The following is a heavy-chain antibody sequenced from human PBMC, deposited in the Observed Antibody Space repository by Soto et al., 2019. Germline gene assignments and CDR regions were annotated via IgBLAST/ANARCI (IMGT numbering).Heavy chain of an antibody. CDR2: IDPSDSYT. CDR1: GYSFTSYW. V-gene: IGHV5-10-1*01. J-gene: IGHJ6*02. Sequence: PGESLKISCKGSGYSFTSYWISWVRQMPGKGLEWMGRIDPSDSYTNYSPSFQGHVTISADKSISTAYLQWSSLKASDTAMYYCARLRPLLYSSSPLYYYGMDVCGQGTTVTVSS. CDR3: ARLRPLLYSSSPLYYYGMDV. D-gene: IGHD6-13*01.